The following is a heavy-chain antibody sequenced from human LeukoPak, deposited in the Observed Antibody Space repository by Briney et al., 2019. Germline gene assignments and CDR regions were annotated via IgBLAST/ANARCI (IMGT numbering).Heavy chain of an antibody. J-gene: IGHJ6*02. D-gene: IGHD4-11*01. CDR3: ARYPGPAPTVTYGMDV. CDR1: GFTVSNNY. CDR2: ITASGVST. Sequence: PGGSLTLSCAASGFTVSNNYMTWVRQPPAKGLEWVSGITASGVSTYYAESVEGRFTISRDNSKNTLYLQMNSLRGEDTAVYYCARYPGPAPTVTYGMDVWGQGTTVTVSS. V-gene: IGHV3-53*03.